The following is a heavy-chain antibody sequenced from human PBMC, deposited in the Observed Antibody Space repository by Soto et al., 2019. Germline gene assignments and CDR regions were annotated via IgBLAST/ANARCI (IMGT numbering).Heavy chain of an antibody. CDR2: IYFSGST. V-gene: IGHV4-39*01. Sequence: SETLSLTCTVSGGSISSSSYYWGWIRQPPGKGLEWIGSIYFSGSTYYNPSLKSRVTISVDTSKNQFSLKLSSVTAADTAVYYCARQGQLSLPYYYYMDVWGKGTTVTVSS. CDR1: GGSISSSSYY. CDR3: ARQGQLSLPYYYYMDV. D-gene: IGHD6-6*01. J-gene: IGHJ6*03.